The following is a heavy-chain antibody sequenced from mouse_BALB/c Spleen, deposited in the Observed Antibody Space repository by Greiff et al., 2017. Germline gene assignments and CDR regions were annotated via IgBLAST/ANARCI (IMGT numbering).Heavy chain of an antibody. CDR1: GFSLTGYG. V-gene: IGHV2-6-7*01. J-gene: IGHJ4*01. Sequence: VKLMESGPGLVAPSQSLSITCTVSGFSLTGYGVNWVRQPPGKGLEWLGMIWGDGSTDYNSALKSRLSISKDNSKSQVFLKMNSLQTDDTARYYCARVGGGTLLRLRAMDYWGQGTSVTVSS. D-gene: IGHD1-2*01. CDR3: ARVGGGTLLRLRAMDY. CDR2: IWGDGST.